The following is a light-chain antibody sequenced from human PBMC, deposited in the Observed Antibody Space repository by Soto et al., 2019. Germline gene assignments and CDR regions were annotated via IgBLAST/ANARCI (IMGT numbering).Light chain of an antibody. CDR1: QSVSSN. J-gene: IGKJ5*01. CDR3: QQYNNWPIT. Sequence: EIVLTQSPGTLSVSPGARAPLSCRASQSVSSNLAWYPQKVGQAPRLLIYGAFIRATGIPASFSGSGSGTEFTLTISSLQSEDFAVYYCQQYNNWPITFGQGTRLEIK. V-gene: IGKV3-15*01. CDR2: GAF.